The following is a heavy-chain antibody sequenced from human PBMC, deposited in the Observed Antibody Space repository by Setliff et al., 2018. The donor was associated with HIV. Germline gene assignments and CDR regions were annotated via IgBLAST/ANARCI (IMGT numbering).Heavy chain of an antibody. Sequence: PGGSLRLSCAASGFIFNDYWMIWVRQPPGRGLEWVATLNQDGINKYYVDSVKGRFTISKDNAENSIYLQMNSLRVEDTAFYYCGRGGWTDFGDYWIDFWGQGTLVTVSS. V-gene: IGHV3-7*05. CDR1: GFIFNDYW. J-gene: IGHJ4*02. CDR2: LNQDGINK. CDR3: GRGGWTDFGDYWIDF. D-gene: IGHD4-17*01.